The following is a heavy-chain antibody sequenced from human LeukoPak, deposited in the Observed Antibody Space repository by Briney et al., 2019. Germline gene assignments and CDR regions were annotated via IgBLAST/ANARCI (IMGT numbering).Heavy chain of an antibody. V-gene: IGHV3-9*01. Sequence: GGSLRLSCAASGFTFDDYAMHWVRQAPGKGLEWVSGISWNSGSIGYADSVKGRFTISRDNAKNSLYLQMNSLRAEDTALYYCAKDLGAGYSDYYYGMGVWGQGTTVTVSS. CDR2: ISWNSGSI. CDR1: GFTFDDYA. D-gene: IGHD5-18*01. CDR3: AKDLGAGYSDYYYGMGV. J-gene: IGHJ6*02.